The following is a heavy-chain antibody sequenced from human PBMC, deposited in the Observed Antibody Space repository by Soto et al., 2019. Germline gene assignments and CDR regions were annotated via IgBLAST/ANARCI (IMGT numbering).Heavy chain of an antibody. CDR1: GGSISSYY. Sequence: PSETLSLTCTVSGGSISSYYWSWIRQPPGKGLEWIGYIYYSGSTNYNPSLKSRVTISVDTSKNQFSLKLSSVTAADTAVYYCASLMGKGSYYYYMDVWGKGTTVTVSS. V-gene: IGHV4-59*01. D-gene: IGHD1-26*01. CDR3: ASLMGKGSYYYYMDV. J-gene: IGHJ6*03. CDR2: IYYSGST.